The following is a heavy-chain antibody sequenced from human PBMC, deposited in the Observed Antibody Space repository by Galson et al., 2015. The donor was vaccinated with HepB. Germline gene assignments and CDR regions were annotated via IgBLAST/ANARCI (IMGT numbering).Heavy chain of an antibody. Sequence: SVKVSCKASGYTFTSYGISWVRQAPGQGLEWMGWISAYNGNTNYAQKLQGRVTITTDTSTSTAYMELRSLRSDDTAVYYCARFGPPPGMVRGVTSLYYYYYGMDVWGQGTTVTVSS. V-gene: IGHV1-18*01. CDR3: ARFGPPPGMVRGVTSLYYYYYGMDV. D-gene: IGHD3-10*01. CDR1: GYTFTSYG. CDR2: ISAYNGNT. J-gene: IGHJ6*02.